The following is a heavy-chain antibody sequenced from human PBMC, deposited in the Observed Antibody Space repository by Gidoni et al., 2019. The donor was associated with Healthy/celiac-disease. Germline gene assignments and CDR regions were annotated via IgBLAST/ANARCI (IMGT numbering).Heavy chain of an antibody. D-gene: IGHD5-12*01. V-gene: IGHV3-33*01. Sequence: QVHLLESGGGFFQPRRSLRLSCAASVFTFTSYGMHWVRQAPGKGLEWVAVIWYDGRNKYYADAVKGRCTISRDNSKNTLYLQMNSLRAEETAVYYCARDPSLGGDDSDYYCGMDVWGQGTTVTVSS. CDR2: IWYDGRNK. CDR1: VFTFTSYG. J-gene: IGHJ6*02. CDR3: ARDPSLGGDDSDYYCGMDV.